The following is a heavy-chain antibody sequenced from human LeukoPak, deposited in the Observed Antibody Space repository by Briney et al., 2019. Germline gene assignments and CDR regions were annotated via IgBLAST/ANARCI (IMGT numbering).Heavy chain of an antibody. Sequence: ASETLSLTCTVSGGSISSSSYYWGWIRQPPGKGLEWIGSIYYSGSTYYNPSLKSRVTISVDTSKNQFSLKLSSVTAADTAVYYCAKARNIYGPDSDFDSWGQGTLVIVSS. V-gene: IGHV4-39*01. D-gene: IGHD5-18*01. J-gene: IGHJ4*02. CDR2: IYYSGST. CDR1: GGSISSSSYY. CDR3: AKARNIYGPDSDFDS.